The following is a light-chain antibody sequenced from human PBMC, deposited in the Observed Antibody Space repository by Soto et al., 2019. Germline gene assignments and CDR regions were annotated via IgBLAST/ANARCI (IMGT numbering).Light chain of an antibody. CDR2: EVT. V-gene: IGLV2-14*01. CDR1: SSDVGGYNY. J-gene: IGLJ1*01. Sequence: QSALTQPASVSGSPGQSITISCTGTSSDVGGYNYVSWYQQHPGKAPKLMIYEVTNRPSGVSNRFSGSKSGNTASLTISGVQAEDEADYYCSSYTRSSLYVFGTGTKGTVL. CDR3: SSYTRSSLYV.